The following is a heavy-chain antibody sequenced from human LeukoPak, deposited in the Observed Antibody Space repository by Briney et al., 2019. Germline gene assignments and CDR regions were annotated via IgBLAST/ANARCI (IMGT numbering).Heavy chain of an antibody. Sequence: SETLSLTCTVSGGSISSGGYYWSWIRQHPGKGLEWIGYIYYSGSTYYNPSLKSRVTISVDTSKNQFSLKLSSVTAADTAVYYCARRGGPSSSWYRGRNWFDPWGQGTLVTVSS. CDR3: ARRGGPSSSWYRGRNWFDP. V-gene: IGHV4-31*03. J-gene: IGHJ5*02. CDR2: IYYSGST. CDR1: GGSISSGGYY. D-gene: IGHD6-13*01.